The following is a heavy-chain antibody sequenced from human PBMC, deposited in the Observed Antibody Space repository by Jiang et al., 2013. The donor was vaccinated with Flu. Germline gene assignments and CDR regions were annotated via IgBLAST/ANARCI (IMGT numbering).Heavy chain of an antibody. V-gene: IGHV4-59*01. CDR3: ARGWYCSGGSWCYFDY. D-gene: IGHD2-15*01. J-gene: IGHJ4*02. CDR1: GGSISSYY. Sequence: GSGLVKPSETLSLTCTVSGGSISSYYWSWIRQPPGKGLEWIGYIYYSGSTNYNPSLKSRATISVDTSKNQFSLKLSSVTAADTAVYYCARGWYCSGGSWCYFDYWGQGTLVTVSS. CDR2: IYYSGST.